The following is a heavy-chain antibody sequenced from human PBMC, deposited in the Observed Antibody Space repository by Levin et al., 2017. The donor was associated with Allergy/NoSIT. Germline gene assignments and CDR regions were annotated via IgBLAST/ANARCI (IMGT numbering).Heavy chain of an antibody. Sequence: SQTLSLTCTVSGAFISNYYWSWIRQPPGKGLEWIGYISSSGSTIYNPSLDSRTIISVDMSKNHFSLRLRSVTAADTAVYYCATVPVYGLDVWGQGTTVTVS. V-gene: IGHV4-59*01. J-gene: IGHJ6*02. CDR1: GAFISNYY. CDR3: ATVPVYGLDV. CDR2: ISSSGST.